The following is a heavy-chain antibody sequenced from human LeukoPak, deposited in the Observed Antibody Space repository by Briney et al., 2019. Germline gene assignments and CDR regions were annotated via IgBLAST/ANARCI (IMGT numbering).Heavy chain of an antibody. Sequence: ASVKVSCKASGYTFTSYGISWVRQAPGQGLEWMGWISAYNGNTNYAQKLQGRVTMTTDTSTSTAYMELRSLRSDDTAVYYCARAPACSSTSCYAFLYDYVWGSYRYPDYWGQGTLVTVSS. V-gene: IGHV1-18*01. D-gene: IGHD3-16*02. CDR3: ARAPACSSTSCYAFLYDYVWGSYRYPDY. CDR2: ISAYNGNT. CDR1: GYTFTSYG. J-gene: IGHJ4*02.